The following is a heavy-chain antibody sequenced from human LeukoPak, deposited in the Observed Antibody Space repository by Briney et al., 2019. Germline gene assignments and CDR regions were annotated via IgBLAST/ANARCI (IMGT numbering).Heavy chain of an antibody. J-gene: IGHJ4*02. V-gene: IGHV4-59*06. CDR2: IYNSGTT. Sequence: SETLSLTCTVSGGSISSYYWGWIRQHPGEGLEWIGYIYNSGTTYYNPSLRSRFTISVDTSKNQFSLKLSSATAADTAVYYCARDVTGTNIFDNWGQGTLVTVSS. CDR1: GGSISSYY. D-gene: IGHD1-7*01. CDR3: ARDVTGTNIFDN.